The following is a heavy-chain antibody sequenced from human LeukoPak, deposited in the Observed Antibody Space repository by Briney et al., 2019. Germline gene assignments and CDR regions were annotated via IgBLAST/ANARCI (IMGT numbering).Heavy chain of an antibody. J-gene: IGHJ4*02. D-gene: IGHD5-18*01. CDR1: GYTFTSYY. CDR3: AGSGYSYGHGDY. CDR2: INPSGGST. Sequence: ASVKVSCKASGYTFTSYYMHWVRQAPGQGLEWMGIINPSGGSTSYAQKFQGRVTMTRDMSTSTVYMELSSLRSEDTAVYYCAGSGYSYGHGDYWGQGTLVTVSS. V-gene: IGHV1-46*01.